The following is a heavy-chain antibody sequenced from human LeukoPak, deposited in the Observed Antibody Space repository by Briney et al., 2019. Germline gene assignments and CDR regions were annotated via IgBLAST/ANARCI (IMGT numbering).Heavy chain of an antibody. CDR3: ARAVPDFWSGYSTAYYFDY. J-gene: IGHJ4*02. Sequence: SETLSLTCAVSGGSISSSNWWSWVRQPPGKGLEWIGEIYHSGSTNYNPSLKSRVTISVDKSKNQFSLRLSSVTAADTAVYYCARAVPDFWSGYSTAYYFDYWGQGTLVTVSS. D-gene: IGHD3-3*01. CDR1: GGSISSSNW. CDR2: IYHSGST. V-gene: IGHV4-4*02.